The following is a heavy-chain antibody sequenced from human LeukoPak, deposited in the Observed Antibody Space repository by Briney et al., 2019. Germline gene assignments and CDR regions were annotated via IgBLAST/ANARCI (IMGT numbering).Heavy chain of an antibody. J-gene: IGHJ4*02. V-gene: IGHV4-34*01. CDR3: ARERMVRGEFDY. CDR1: GGSFTGYY. CDR2: INHSGGT. D-gene: IGHD3-10*01. Sequence: SETLSLTCAIYGGSFTGYYWSWIRQPPGKGLEWIGEINHSGGTNYNPSLKSRLTISIDTSTNQFSLKLNSVTAADTAVYYCARERMVRGEFDYWGQGTLVTVSS.